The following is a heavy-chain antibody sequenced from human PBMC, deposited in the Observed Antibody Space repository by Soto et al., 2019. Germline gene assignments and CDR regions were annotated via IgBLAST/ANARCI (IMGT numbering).Heavy chain of an antibody. CDR2: INHSGST. V-gene: IGHV4-34*01. CDR1: GGSFSGYY. CDR3: ARGHSSSSDNWFDP. J-gene: IGHJ5*02. D-gene: IGHD6-6*01. Sequence: SETLSLTCAVYGGSFSGYYWSWIRQTPGKGLEWIGEINHSGSTNYNPSLKSRVTISVDTSKNLFSLKLSSVAAADTAVYYCARGHSSSSDNWFDPWGQGTLVTVSS.